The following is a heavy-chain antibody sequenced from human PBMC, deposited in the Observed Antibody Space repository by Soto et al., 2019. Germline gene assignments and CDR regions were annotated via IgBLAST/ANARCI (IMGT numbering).Heavy chain of an antibody. CDR3: TTDSYSTIIVVRFDY. V-gene: IGHV3-15*07. Sequence: GGSLRLSCAASGFTFSNAWINWVRQAPGKGLEWVGRIKSKTDGGTADFAAPVKGRFAISRDDSKNTVYLQMNSLKTEDTAVYYCTTDSYSTIIVVRFDYWGHGTLVTSPQ. J-gene: IGHJ4*01. CDR2: IKSKTDGGTA. D-gene: IGHD3-22*01. CDR1: GFTFSNAW.